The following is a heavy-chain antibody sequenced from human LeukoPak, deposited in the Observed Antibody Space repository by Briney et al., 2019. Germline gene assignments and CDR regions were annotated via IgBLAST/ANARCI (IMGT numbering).Heavy chain of an antibody. Sequence: SETLSLTCAVYGGSFSGYYWSWIRQPPGEGLEWIGEINHSGSTNYNPSLKSRVTISVDTSKNQFSLKLSSVTAADTAVYYCARGGGWSTSDYWGQGTLVTVSS. J-gene: IGHJ4*02. CDR1: GGSFSGYY. CDR2: INHSGST. V-gene: IGHV4-34*01. CDR3: ARGGGWSTSDY. D-gene: IGHD6-19*01.